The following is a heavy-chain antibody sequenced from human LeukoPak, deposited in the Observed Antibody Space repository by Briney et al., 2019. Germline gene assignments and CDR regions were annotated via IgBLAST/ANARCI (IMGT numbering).Heavy chain of an antibody. CDR2: IYYSGST. J-gene: IGHJ4*02. Sequence: SETLSLTCTVSGGSISSYYWSWIRQPPGKGLEWIGYIYYSGSTNYNPSLKSRVTISVDTSKNQFSLKLSSVTAADTAVYHCARRNRDKTSMVGKGYFDYWGQGTLVTVSS. CDR1: GGSISSYY. V-gene: IGHV4-59*08. CDR3: ARRNRDKTSMVGKGYFDY. D-gene: IGHD5-18*01.